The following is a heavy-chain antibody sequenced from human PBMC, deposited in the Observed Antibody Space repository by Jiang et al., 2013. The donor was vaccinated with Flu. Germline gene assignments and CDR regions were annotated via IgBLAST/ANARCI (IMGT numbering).Heavy chain of an antibody. Sequence: KPTQTLTLTCTVSGFSLSNARMGVSWIRQPPGKALEWLAHIFSNDEKSYSTSLKSRLTISKDTSKSQVVLTMTNMDPVDTATYYCARMLVALDIVVVPAAQPWFDPWGQGTLVTVSS. V-gene: IGHV2-26*01. D-gene: IGHD2-2*03. CDR3: ARMLVALDIVVVPAAQPWFDP. CDR1: GFSLSNARMG. CDR2: IFSNDEK. J-gene: IGHJ5*02.